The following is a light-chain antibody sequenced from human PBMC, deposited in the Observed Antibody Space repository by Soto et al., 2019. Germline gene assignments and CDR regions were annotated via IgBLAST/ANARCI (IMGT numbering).Light chain of an antibody. CDR1: SLPKRY. V-gene: IGLV3-25*01. J-gene: IGLJ1*01. CDR3: QSAHSSGKNV. CDR2: QDT. Sequence: SYELTQPPSVSVSPGQTARIICSGDSLPKRYAYWYRQRPGQAPVLLIYQDTERPSGIPERFSGSTSGTTVTLTISGVQAEAEADYYYQSAHSSGKNVFGTGTKLTVL.